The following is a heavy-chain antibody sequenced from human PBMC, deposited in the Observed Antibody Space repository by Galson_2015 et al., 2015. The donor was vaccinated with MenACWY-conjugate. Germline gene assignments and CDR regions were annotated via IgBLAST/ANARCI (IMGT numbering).Heavy chain of an antibody. V-gene: IGHV3-48*03. CDR1: GFTFRTYE. CDR2: ISSGGNTI. J-gene: IGHJ4*02. Sequence: SLRLSCAASGFTFRTYEMNWVRQAPGKGLEWVSYISSGGNTIYYGDSVKGRLTISRDNAKNTLYLQMNSLRAEDTAVYYCATYCSSPSCYANGAYWGQGTLVTVSS. D-gene: IGHD2-2*01. CDR3: ATYCSSPSCYANGAY.